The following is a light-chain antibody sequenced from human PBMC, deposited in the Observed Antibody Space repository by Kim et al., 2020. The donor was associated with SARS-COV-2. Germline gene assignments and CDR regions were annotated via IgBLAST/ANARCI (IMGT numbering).Light chain of an antibody. V-gene: IGLV1-44*01. CDR1: RCNTGRKS. CDR2: TNN. J-gene: IGLJ3*02. Sequence: GQRVMISCLGSRCNTGRKSVARYQHLTGTAPKLLIYTNNQRPSGVPDRMSGSKAGTSAYLAISGLQSEDEADYYCAAWDDSLNGLVFGGGTQLTVL. CDR3: AAWDDSLNGLV.